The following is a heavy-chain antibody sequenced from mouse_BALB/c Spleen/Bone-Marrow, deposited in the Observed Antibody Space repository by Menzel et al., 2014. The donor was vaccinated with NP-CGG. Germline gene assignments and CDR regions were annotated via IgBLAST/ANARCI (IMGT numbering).Heavy chain of an antibody. Sequence: VQLKESGPGLVKPSQSLSLTCTVTGYSITSDYAWNWIRQFPGNKLEWMGYIGYSGSTSYNPSLKSRISITRDTSKNQFFLQLNSVTTDDTATYYCARGRDYFDYWGQGTTLTVSS. CDR3: ARGRDYFDY. CDR2: IGYSGST. CDR1: GYSITSDYA. V-gene: IGHV3-2*02. J-gene: IGHJ2*01.